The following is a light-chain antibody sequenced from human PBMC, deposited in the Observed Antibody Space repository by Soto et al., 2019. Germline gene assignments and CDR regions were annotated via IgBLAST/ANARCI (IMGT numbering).Light chain of an antibody. V-gene: IGKV1-5*01. CDR1: QSISSW. J-gene: IGKJ1*01. CDR3: QQYNIYST. CDR2: DAS. Sequence: DIQMTQSPSTLSASVGDRVTITCRASQSISSWLAWYQQKPGKAPKLLIYDASSLESGVPSRFSGSGSGTEFTLTISSLQPDDFAPYYCQQYNIYSTFGQGTKVEIK.